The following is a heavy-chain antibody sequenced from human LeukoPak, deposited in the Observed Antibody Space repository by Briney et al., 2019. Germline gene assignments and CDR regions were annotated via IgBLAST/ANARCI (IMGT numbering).Heavy chain of an antibody. V-gene: IGHV4-4*09. CDR2: IYTSGST. Sequence: SETLSLTCTVSGGSISSYYGSWIRQPPGKGLEWIGYIYTSGSTNYNPSLKSRVTISVDTSKNQFSLKLSSVTAADTPVYYCARVSHPYYYYYYMDVWGKGTTVTVSS. CDR3: ARVSHPYYYYYYMDV. CDR1: GGSISSYY. J-gene: IGHJ6*03.